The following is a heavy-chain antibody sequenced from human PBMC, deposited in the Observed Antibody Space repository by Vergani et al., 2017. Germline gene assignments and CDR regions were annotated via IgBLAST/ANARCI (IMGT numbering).Heavy chain of an antibody. V-gene: IGHV3-30*02. D-gene: IGHD3-16*01. Sequence: QLQLVESGGGLVQRGGSLSLSCATSGFTLSNYDMQWIRQWPGKGLEFVAFIQFDGSNQYYADSVKGRFTISRDFSKKTLYLQMNRLRTDDTATYYCAKQFRGGGIDYWGQGTKVIVSS. CDR1: GFTLSNYD. J-gene: IGHJ4*02. CDR3: AKQFRGGGIDY. CDR2: IQFDGSNQ.